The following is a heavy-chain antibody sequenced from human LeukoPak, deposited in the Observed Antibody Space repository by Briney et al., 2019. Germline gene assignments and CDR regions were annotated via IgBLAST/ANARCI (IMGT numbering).Heavy chain of an antibody. D-gene: IGHD3-22*01. CDR1: GFTFGDYA. J-gene: IGHJ6*03. V-gene: IGHV3-49*04. Sequence: GGSLRLSCTASGFTFGDYAMSWVRQAPGKGLEWVGFIRSKAYGGTTEYAASVKGRFTISRDDSKSIAYLQMNSLKTEDTAVFYCTRDHYYDSSGYRYYYMDVWGKGTTVTISS. CDR2: IRSKAYGGTT. CDR3: TRDHYYDSSGYRYYYMDV.